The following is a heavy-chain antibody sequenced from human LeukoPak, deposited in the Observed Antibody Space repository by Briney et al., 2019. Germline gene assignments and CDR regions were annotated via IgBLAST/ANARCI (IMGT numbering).Heavy chain of an antibody. Sequence: GGSLRLSCAASGFXFSSYAISWVRQAPGKGLEWVSVISGSGGTTYYADSVKGRFTISRDDSKNTLYLQMNSLRAEDTAVYFCAKGRYSYGQYYFDYWGQGTLVTVSS. CDR2: ISGSGGTT. CDR3: AKGRYSYGQYYFDY. J-gene: IGHJ4*02. D-gene: IGHD5-18*01. CDR1: GFXFSSYA. V-gene: IGHV3-23*01.